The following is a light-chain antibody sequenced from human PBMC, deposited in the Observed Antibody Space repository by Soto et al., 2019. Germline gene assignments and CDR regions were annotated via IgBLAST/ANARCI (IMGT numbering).Light chain of an antibody. J-gene: IGLJ2*01. V-gene: IGLV6-57*04. Sequence: NFMLTQPHSMSESPGKKVTISCTRSSGSIASHYVQWYKQRPGSAPTTVIYEDNQRPSGVPDRCSCSIDSSSNSASLTISRLKTEDKAYYYYYSYDSSNAVVFGGWTKLTVL. CDR3: YSYDSSNAVV. CDR2: EDN. CDR1: SGSIASHY.